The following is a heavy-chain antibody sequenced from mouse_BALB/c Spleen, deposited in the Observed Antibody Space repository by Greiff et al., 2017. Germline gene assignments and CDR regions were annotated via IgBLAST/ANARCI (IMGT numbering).Heavy chain of an antibody. J-gene: IGHJ3*01. CDR2: IDPENGDT. V-gene: IGHV14-4*02. Sequence: VQLQQSGAQLVRSGASVKLSCTASGFNIKDYYMHWVKLRPEQGLEWIGWIDPENGDTEYAPKFQGKATMTADTSSNTAYLQLSSLTSEDTAVYYCNGGGTAVGVPFAYWGQGTLVTVSA. CDR3: NGGGTAVGVPFAY. D-gene: IGHD1-1*01. CDR1: GFNIKDYY.